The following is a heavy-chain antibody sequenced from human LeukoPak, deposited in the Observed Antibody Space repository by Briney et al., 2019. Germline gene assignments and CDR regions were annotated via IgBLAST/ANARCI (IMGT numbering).Heavy chain of an antibody. V-gene: IGHV1-2*02. D-gene: IGHD3-10*01. CDR2: INPNSGGT. CDR3: ARGRSGELTWAFTLDS. CDR1: GYTFTSYY. Sequence: ASVKASCKASGYTFTSYYMHWVRQAPGQGLEWMGWINPNSGGTKYAQKFQGRVTMTRDMSISTAYTELSRLRSDDTAVYYCARGRSGELTWAFTLDSWGQGTLVTVSS. J-gene: IGHJ4*02.